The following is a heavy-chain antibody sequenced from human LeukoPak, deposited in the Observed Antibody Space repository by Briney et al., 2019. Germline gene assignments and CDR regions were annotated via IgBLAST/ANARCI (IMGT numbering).Heavy chain of an antibody. D-gene: IGHD3-22*01. CDR3: ARDLTSGYHDY. V-gene: IGHV3-33*01. CDR1: GFTFSVYG. Sequence: GRSLRLSCAASGFTFSVYGMHWVRQAPGKGLEWVAVIGHDGIMTHYADSVKGRFTFSRDNSKSTLYLQMNSLRAEDTAVYYCARDLTSGYHDYWDQGTLVSVSS. J-gene: IGHJ4*02. CDR2: IGHDGIMT.